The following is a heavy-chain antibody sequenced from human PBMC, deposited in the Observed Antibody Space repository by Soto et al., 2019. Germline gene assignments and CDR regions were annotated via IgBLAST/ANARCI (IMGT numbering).Heavy chain of an antibody. CDR3: ARAGYCSGGSCYPFFDY. J-gene: IGHJ4*02. V-gene: IGHV1-46*03. CDR1: GYTFTSYY. CDR2: INPSGGST. Sequence: QVQLVQSGAEVKKPGASVKVSCKASGYTFTSYYMHWVRQAPGQGLEWMGIINPSGGSTSYAQKFQGRVTMTRDTSTSTDYMELSSLSSEDTAVYYCARAGYCSGGSCYPFFDYWGQGTLITVSS. D-gene: IGHD2-15*01.